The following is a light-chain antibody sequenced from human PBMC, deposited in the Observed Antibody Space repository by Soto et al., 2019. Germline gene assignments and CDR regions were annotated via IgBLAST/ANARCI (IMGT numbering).Light chain of an antibody. CDR3: SSYSSSSTLYV. CDR2: DVS. V-gene: IGLV2-14*01. CDR1: SGDVGAYNY. J-gene: IGLJ1*01. Sequence: QSALTQPASVSGSPGQSVTISCTGTSGDVGAYNYVSWYQQYPGKAPKLMIYDVSNRPSGVSNRFSGSKSGNTASLTISGLQAEDEADYYCSSYSSSSTLYVFGTGTKVTVL.